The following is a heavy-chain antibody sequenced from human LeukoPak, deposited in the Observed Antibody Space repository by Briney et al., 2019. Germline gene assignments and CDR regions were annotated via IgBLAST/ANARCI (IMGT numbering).Heavy chain of an antibody. CDR1: GFTFSANP. D-gene: IGHD1-7*01. V-gene: IGHV3-23*01. CDR3: AKGAATKPFDC. Sequence: GGSLRLSCAASGFTFSANPMSWVRQAPGKGLEWVSSISGNGDYTYYADSVKGRLTISRDNSENTLYAQVNSLRAEDTAVYYCAKGAATKPFDCWGQGTLVTVSS. J-gene: IGHJ4*02. CDR2: ISGNGDYT.